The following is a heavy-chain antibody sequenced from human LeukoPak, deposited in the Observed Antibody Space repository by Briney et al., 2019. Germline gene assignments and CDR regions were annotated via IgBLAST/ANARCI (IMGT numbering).Heavy chain of an antibody. CDR3: ARSASNWNYVVY. J-gene: IGHJ4*02. V-gene: IGHV3-48*01. D-gene: IGHD1-1*01. CDR1: GFTFISYS. CDR2: ISSSSSTI. Sequence: GGSLRLSCAASGFTFISYSMHWVRQAPGEGLEWVSYISSSSSTIYYADSVKGRFTISRDNAKNSLYLQMNSLRAEDTAVYYCARSASNWNYVVYWGQGTLVTVSS.